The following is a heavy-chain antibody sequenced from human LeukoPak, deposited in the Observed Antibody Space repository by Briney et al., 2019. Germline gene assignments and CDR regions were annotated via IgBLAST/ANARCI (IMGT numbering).Heavy chain of an antibody. Sequence: SETLSLTCAVYGGSFSGYYWSCIRQPAGKGLEWIGRIHTSGTTNYNPSLKSRVTMSVDTSTNQFSLELTSVTAADTAVYYCAKDGDENYFDYWGQGTLVTVSS. CDR1: GGSFSGYY. CDR3: AKDGDENYFDY. D-gene: IGHD5-24*01. V-gene: IGHV4-4*07. CDR2: IHTSGTT. J-gene: IGHJ4*02.